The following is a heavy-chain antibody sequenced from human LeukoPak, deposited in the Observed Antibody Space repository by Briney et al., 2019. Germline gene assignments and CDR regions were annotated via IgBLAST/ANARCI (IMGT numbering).Heavy chain of an antibody. CDR3: ARGVDY. J-gene: IGHJ4*02. CDR2: MNTNSGNT. Sequence: ASVKVTCKASGYTFTSYDINWVRQPTGQGLEWMGWMNTNSGNTGYAHKFQGRVTMTRNTSISTAYLELSSLRSEATAVYNCARGVDYWGQGTLVTVSS. V-gene: IGHV1-8*01. CDR1: GYTFTSYD.